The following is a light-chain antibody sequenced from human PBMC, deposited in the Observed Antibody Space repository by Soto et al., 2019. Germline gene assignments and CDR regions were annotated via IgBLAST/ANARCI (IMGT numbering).Light chain of an antibody. Sequence: DFLMTQSPDSLAVSLCERATINCKSSQNILYSSNNKNYLAWYQQKPGQSPKLLIYWASTRESGVPDRFSGSGSGTDFTLTISSLQAEDVAVYYCQQYYSTPLTFGGGTKVDIK. CDR3: QQYYSTPLT. J-gene: IGKJ4*01. V-gene: IGKV4-1*01. CDR1: QNILYSSNNKNY. CDR2: WAS.